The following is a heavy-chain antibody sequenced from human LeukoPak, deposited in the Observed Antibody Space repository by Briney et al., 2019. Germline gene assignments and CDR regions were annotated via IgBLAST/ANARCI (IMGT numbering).Heavy chain of an antibody. CDR3: ARHGDSGYDYLAY. CDR1: GGSISSSTYY. Sequence: RSSETLSLTCTVSGGSISSSTYYWGWIRQPPGKGLEWIGSIYYSGSTYYNPSLKSRVTISVDTSKNQFSLKLSSVTAADTAVYYCARHGDSGYDYLAYWGQGTLVTVSS. J-gene: IGHJ4*02. CDR2: IYYSGST. V-gene: IGHV4-39*01. D-gene: IGHD5-12*01.